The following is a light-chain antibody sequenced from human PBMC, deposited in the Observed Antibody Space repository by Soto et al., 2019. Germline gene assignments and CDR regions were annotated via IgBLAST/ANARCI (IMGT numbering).Light chain of an antibody. CDR3: QQYRSSPPSIT. V-gene: IGKV3-11*01. Sequence: EIVLTQSPATLSLSPGERATLSCRASQSVSSYLAWYQQKPGQAPRLLIYDASNRATGIPARFSGGGSGTDFTLTITRVEPEDFAVYYCQQYRSSPPSITFGQGTRLEIK. CDR1: QSVSSY. J-gene: IGKJ5*01. CDR2: DAS.